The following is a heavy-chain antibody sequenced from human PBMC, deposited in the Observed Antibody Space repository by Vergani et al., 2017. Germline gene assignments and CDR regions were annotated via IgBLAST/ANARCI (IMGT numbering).Heavy chain of an antibody. CDR2: IYPGDSDT. V-gene: IGHV5-51*03. CDR1: GYSFTTYW. J-gene: IGHJ6*03. CDR3: TRLATVSTDYMDV. D-gene: IGHD4-11*01. Sequence: EVQLVQSGAEVKKPGESVKISCKGSGYSFTTYWIGWVRQMPGKGLKWMGIIYPGDSDTRYSPSFQGQVTISADKSTSTAYRQWSSLKASDTAMYYCTRLATVSTDYMDVWGKETTVTVSS.